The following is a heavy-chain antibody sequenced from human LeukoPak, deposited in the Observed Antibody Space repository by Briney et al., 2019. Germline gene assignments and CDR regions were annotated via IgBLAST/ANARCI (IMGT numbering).Heavy chain of an antibody. V-gene: IGHV1-2*02. CDR2: INPNSGGT. J-gene: IGHJ4*02. Sequence: ASVKVSCKASGYTFTGYYMHWVRQAPGQGLEWMGWINPNSGGTNYAQKFQGRVTMTRDTSISTAYMELSRLRSDDTAVYYCAKDRTRTGYSSGWYHDYWGQGTLVTVSS. D-gene: IGHD6-19*01. CDR1: GYTFTGYY. CDR3: AKDRTRTGYSSGWYHDY.